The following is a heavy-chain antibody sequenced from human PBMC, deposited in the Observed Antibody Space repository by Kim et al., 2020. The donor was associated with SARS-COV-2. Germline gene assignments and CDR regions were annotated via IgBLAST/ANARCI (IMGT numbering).Heavy chain of an antibody. CDR2: ISSSGSTI. V-gene: IGHV3-48*03. CDR3: ARLKTQWGQKHFDY. CDR1: GFTFSSYE. J-gene: IGHJ4*02. Sequence: GGSLRLSCAASGFTFSSYEMNWVRQAPGKGLEWVSYISSSGSTIYYADSVKGRFTISRDNAKNSLYLQMNSLRAEDTAVYYCARLKTQWGQKHFDYWGQGTLVTVSS. D-gene: IGHD1-26*01.